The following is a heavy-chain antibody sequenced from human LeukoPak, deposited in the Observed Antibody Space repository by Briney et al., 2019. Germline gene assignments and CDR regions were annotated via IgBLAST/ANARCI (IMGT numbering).Heavy chain of an antibody. Sequence: ASVKVSCTASGYTFINHWMHWVRQAPGQGLEWGGVISPTGTATLYAQTFQGRITLTRDMSATTDYMELGSLTSEDTAVYYCARDNSVGDIAWWFDPWGQGTLVTVSS. CDR2: ISPTGTAT. CDR3: ARDNSVGDIAWWFDP. J-gene: IGHJ5*02. D-gene: IGHD1-26*01. CDR1: GYTFINHW. V-gene: IGHV1-46*01.